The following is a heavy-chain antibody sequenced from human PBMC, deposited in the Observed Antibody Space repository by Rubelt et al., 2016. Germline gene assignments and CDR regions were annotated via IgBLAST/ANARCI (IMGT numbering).Heavy chain of an antibody. D-gene: IGHD3-10*01. J-gene: IGHJ5*02. CDR2: IYWDDDK. CDR3: AHRGGSGTSYSS. V-gene: IGHV2-5*02. CDR1: GFSLSTNGVG. Sequence: QITLKESGPTLAKPTQTLTLTCTFSGFSLSTNGVGVAWFRQPPGKALEWLALIYWDDDKRYSPSLKTRLTVTKDTSTNQVILTITNMDPGDTATYYCAHRGGSGTSYSSWGQGTLVTVSS.